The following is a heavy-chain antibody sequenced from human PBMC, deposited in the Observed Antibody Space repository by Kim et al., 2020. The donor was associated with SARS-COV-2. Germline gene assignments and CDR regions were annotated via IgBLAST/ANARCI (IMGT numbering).Heavy chain of an antibody. Sequence: SVKVSCKAPGGTFSNYAVSWVRQAPGQGLEWMGGFIPFFGSAKYAQKFQGRVTITADESRSTAYVELGSLRYEDTAVYYCATLPSTIGGDYYYDTMDFWGQGTTVTVSS. J-gene: IGHJ6*02. CDR3: ATLPSTIGGDYYYDTMDF. CDR2: FIPFFGSA. V-gene: IGHV1-69*13. CDR1: GGTFSNYA. D-gene: IGHD3-16*01.